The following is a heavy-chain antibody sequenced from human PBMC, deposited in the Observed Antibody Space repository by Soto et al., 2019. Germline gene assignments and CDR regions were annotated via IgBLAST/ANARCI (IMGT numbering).Heavy chain of an antibody. D-gene: IGHD2-21*01. CDR1: GFSFSNFA. J-gene: IGHJ4*02. Sequence: DVQLLESGGGLVQPGESLRLSCAASGFSFSNFAMSWVRQAPGQGLEWVSGIGAGGDITFYADSVKGRFCISRDNSKNTVYYPVNSLRAEDTALYFCAKDDFTDRGEDYFDHWGPGTLVTVSS. CDR2: IGAGGDIT. V-gene: IGHV3-23*01. CDR3: AKDDFTDRGEDYFDH.